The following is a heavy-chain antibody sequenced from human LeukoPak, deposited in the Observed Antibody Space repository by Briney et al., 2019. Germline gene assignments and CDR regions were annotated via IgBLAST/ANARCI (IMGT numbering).Heavy chain of an antibody. V-gene: IGHV3-64*04. Sequence: PGGSLRLSCLASGFTFTTYAMYWVRQAPGKGLEYVSAITSKGYTAYYADSVKGRFTISRDNSKNTLYLQMNSLRPEDTAVYYCAKGDPYGSGSYPVDYWGQGTLVTVSS. CDR1: GFTFTTYA. J-gene: IGHJ4*02. CDR2: ITSKGYTA. D-gene: IGHD3-10*01. CDR3: AKGDPYGSGSYPVDY.